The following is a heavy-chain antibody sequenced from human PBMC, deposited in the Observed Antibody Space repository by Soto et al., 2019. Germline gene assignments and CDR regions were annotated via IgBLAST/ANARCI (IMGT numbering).Heavy chain of an antibody. CDR2: IYHSGST. V-gene: IGHV4-4*02. Sequence: SETLSLTCAVSGGSISSSNWWSWVRQPPGKGLEWIGEIYHSGSTNYNPSLKSRVTISVDKSKNQFSLKLSSVTAADTAVYYCARCGPFSGGSCEGFDYWGQGTLVTVSS. CDR3: ARCGPFSGGSCEGFDY. J-gene: IGHJ4*02. D-gene: IGHD2-15*01. CDR1: GGSISSSNW.